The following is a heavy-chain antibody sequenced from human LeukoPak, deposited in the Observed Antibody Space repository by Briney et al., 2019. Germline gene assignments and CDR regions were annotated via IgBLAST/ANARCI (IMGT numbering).Heavy chain of an antibody. V-gene: IGHV3-30*18. D-gene: IGHD1-1*01. Sequence: GGSLRLSCAASGFTFSNYGMHWVRQAPGKGLEWVAVVSRDGSIQYYGDSVKGRFTISRDNSKNTLYLQMDSLTTEDTAVYYCAKRSDLTTTGHYFQHWGQGTVVTVSS. CDR2: VSRDGSIQ. J-gene: IGHJ1*01. CDR1: GFTFSNYG. CDR3: AKRSDLTTTGHYFQH.